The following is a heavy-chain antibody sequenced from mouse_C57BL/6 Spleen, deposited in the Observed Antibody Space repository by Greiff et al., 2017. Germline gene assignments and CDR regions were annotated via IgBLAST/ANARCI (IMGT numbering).Heavy chain of an antibody. CDR1: GFTFSSYA. V-gene: IGHV5-4*01. J-gene: IGHJ4*01. Sequence: EVQLVESGGGLVKPGGSLKLSCAASGFTFSSYAMSWVRQTPEKRLEWVATISDGGSYTYYPDNVKGRFTISRDNAKNNLYLQMSHLKSEDTARYYCARDHYYGMGYWGQGTSVTVSS. CDR2: ISDGGSYT. CDR3: ARDHYYGMGY.